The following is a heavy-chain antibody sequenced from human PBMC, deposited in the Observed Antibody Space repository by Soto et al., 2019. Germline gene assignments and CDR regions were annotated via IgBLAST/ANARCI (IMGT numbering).Heavy chain of an antibody. Sequence: PSETLSLTCSVSGGSMSEYFWSWIRQSPGKGLEWIGYIYYLGSTDYNPSLKSRVTISVDTSKRQFSLRLTSVTAADTAVYYCASDGYDGSGSPYPAYWGQGTKVTVSS. CDR2: IYYLGST. D-gene: IGHD3-10*01. CDR3: ASDGYDGSGSPYPAY. CDR1: GGSMSEYF. J-gene: IGHJ4*02. V-gene: IGHV4-59*01.